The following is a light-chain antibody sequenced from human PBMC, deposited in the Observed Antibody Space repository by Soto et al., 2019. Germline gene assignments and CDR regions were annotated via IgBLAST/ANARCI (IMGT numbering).Light chain of an antibody. Sequence: QSALTQPPSASGSPGQSLTISCTGTSSDVGGYNYVSWYQQRPGKAPKLVIYEVTKRPSGVPDRFPGSKSGSTASLTVSGLQADDEAEYYCASYAGTKLFVFGSGTKVTVL. CDR1: SSDVGGYNY. V-gene: IGLV2-8*01. J-gene: IGLJ1*01. CDR3: ASYAGTKLFV. CDR2: EVT.